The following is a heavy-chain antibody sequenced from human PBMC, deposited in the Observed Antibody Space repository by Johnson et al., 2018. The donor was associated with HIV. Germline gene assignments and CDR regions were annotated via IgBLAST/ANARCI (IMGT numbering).Heavy chain of an antibody. CDR1: GFTVSSNY. J-gene: IGHJ3*02. CDR3: ARELEGDYAFDI. Sequence: VQLVESGGGLIQPGGSLRLSCAASGFTVSSNYMSWVRQAPGKGLEWVSVIYSGGSTYYADSVKGRFTISRENAKNSLYLQMNSLRAGDTAVYYCARELEGDYAFDIWGQGTMVTVSS. CDR2: IYSGGST. V-gene: IGHV3-53*01. D-gene: IGHD3-10*01.